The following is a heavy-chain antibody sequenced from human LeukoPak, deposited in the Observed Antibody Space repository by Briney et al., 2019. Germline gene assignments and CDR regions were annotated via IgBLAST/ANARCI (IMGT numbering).Heavy chain of an antibody. CDR1: GGSISSSSFY. CDR3: ARVLRYFDWPCDY. J-gene: IGHJ4*02. V-gene: IGHV4-39*01. Sequence: SETLSLTCTISGGSISSSSFYWGWIRQPPGKGLEWIGSINYGGGTSYNPSLKNRVTVSLDTSKTQFSLRLSSVTAADTAVYYCARVLRYFDWPCDYWGQGTLVTVSS. CDR2: INYGGGT. D-gene: IGHD3-9*01.